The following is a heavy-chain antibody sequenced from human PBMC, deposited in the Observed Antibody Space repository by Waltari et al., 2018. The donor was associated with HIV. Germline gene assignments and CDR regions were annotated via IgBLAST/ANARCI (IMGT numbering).Heavy chain of an antibody. CDR3: ARVPHYYDGSGPPVLDYFDY. V-gene: IGHV4-38-2*01. CDR2: VDLGGST. D-gene: IGHD3-22*01. CDR1: DYSIMRGYY. Sequence: QVQLQESGPGLVKPSETLSLICAVSDYSIMRGYYCGWIRLPPGKGLEYIGSVDLGGSTYYNPSLKSRVTISVDTSKNQFSLKVSSVTAADTAVYYCARVPHYYDGSGPPVLDYFDYWGQGTLVTVSS. J-gene: IGHJ4*02.